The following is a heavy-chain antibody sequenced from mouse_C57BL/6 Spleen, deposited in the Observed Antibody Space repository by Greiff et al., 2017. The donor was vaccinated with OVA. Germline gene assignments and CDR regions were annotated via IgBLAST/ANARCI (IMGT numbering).Heavy chain of an antibody. Sequence: VHVKQSGPELVKPGASVKISCKASGYTFTDYYMNWVKQSHGKSLEWIGDINPNNGGTSYNQKFKGKATLTVDKSSSTAYMELRSLTSEDSAVYYCARNGNYEDYYVMDYWGQGTSVTVSS. D-gene: IGHD2-1*01. CDR3: ARNGNYEDYYVMDY. V-gene: IGHV1-26*01. CDR1: GYTFTDYY. CDR2: INPNNGGT. J-gene: IGHJ4*01.